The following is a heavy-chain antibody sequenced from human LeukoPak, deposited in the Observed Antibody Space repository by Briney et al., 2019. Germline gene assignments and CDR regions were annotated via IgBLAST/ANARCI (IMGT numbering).Heavy chain of an antibody. CDR1: GGSFSGYY. J-gene: IGHJ5*02. CDR3: ARRYYYDSSGYYYGFDP. CDR2: INHSGST. D-gene: IGHD3-22*01. V-gene: IGHV4-34*01. Sequence: SETLSLTCAVYGGSFSGYYWSWIRQPPGKGLEWIGEINHSGSTNYNPSLKSRVTISVDTSKNQFSLKLSSVTAADTAVYYCARRYYYDSSGYYYGFDPWGQGTLVTVSS.